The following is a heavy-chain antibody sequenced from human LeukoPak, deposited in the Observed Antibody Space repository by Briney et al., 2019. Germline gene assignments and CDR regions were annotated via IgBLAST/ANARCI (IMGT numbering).Heavy chain of an antibody. CDR3: ARVGAYYYDSSGSQPHYYYMDV. V-gene: IGHV3-11*04. CDR1: GFTFSDYC. Sequence: GGSLRLSCAASGFTFSDYCMSWIRQAPGKGLEWVSYISSRGSIIYYADSVKGRFTISRDNAKNSLYLQMNSLRAEDTAVYYCARVGAYYYDSSGSQPHYYYMDVWGKGTTVTVSS. D-gene: IGHD3-22*01. J-gene: IGHJ6*03. CDR2: ISSRGSII.